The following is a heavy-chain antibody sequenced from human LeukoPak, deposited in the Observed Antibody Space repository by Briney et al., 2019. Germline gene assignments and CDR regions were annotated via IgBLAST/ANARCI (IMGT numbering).Heavy chain of an antibody. V-gene: IGHV4-34*01. Sequence: SPSETLSLTCAVYGGSFSGYYWSWIRQPPGKGLEWIGEINHSGSTYYNPSLKSRVTISVDTSKNQFSLKLSSVTAADTAVYYCARAMVYYYDSRETQGYWGQGTLVTVSS. J-gene: IGHJ4*02. D-gene: IGHD3-22*01. CDR1: GGSFSGYY. CDR3: ARAMVYYYDSRETQGY. CDR2: INHSGST.